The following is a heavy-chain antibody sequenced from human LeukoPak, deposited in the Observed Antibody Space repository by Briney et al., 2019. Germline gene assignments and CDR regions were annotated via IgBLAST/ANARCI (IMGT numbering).Heavy chain of an antibody. D-gene: IGHD6-19*01. CDR3: AKVAPGYSSGWSRYYYMDV. J-gene: IGHJ6*03. Sequence: GGSLRLSCAASGFTFSSYGTHWVRQAPGKGLEWVAVISYDGSNKYYADSVKGRFTISRDNSKNTLYLQMNSLRAEDTAVYYCAKVAPGYSSGWSRYYYMDVWGKGTTVTVSS. CDR1: GFTFSSYG. CDR2: ISYDGSNK. V-gene: IGHV3-30*18.